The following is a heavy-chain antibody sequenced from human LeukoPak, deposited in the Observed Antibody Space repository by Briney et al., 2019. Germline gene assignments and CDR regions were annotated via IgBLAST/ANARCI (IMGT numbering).Heavy chain of an antibody. CDR1: GGSFSGYY. J-gene: IGHJ4*02. V-gene: IGHV4-34*01. D-gene: IGHD1-1*01. Sequence: PSETLSLTCAVYGGSFSGYYWSWIRQPPGKGLEWIGEINHSGSTNYNPSLKSRVTISVDTSKSQFSLMLNSVSAADTAVYYCATSNDVKVAPFDHWGQGTLVTVSS. CDR2: INHSGST. CDR3: ATSNDVKVAPFDH.